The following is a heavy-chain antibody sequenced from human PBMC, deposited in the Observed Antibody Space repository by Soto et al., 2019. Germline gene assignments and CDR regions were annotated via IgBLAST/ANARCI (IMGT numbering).Heavy chain of an antibody. CDR1: GYTFSNYG. Sequence: QVQLVQSGAEVKKPGASVKVSCKASGYTFSNYGINWVRQAPGQGLEWMGWISGYIHNTKYAQKVQGRVTMTTDTYTSTAYMELRSLRSDDTAVYYCARGKVGGDSKYWGQGTLVTVSS. J-gene: IGHJ4*02. CDR3: ARGKVGGDSKY. D-gene: IGHD2-21*02. CDR2: ISGYIHNT. V-gene: IGHV1-18*01.